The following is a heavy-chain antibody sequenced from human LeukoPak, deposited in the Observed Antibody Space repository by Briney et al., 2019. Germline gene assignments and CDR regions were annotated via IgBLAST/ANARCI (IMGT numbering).Heavy chain of an antibody. J-gene: IGHJ5*02. CDR3: ASTGVGDPYSGYDSGWFDP. D-gene: IGHD5-12*01. V-gene: IGHV1-69*04. CDR2: IIPLFGIA. Sequence: SVKVSCKASGGTFSSYAISWVRQAPGQGLEWMGRIIPLFGIANYAQKFQGRVTITADKSTSTAYMELSSLRSEDTAVYYCASTGVGDPYSGYDSGWFDPWGQGTLVTVSS. CDR1: GGTFSSYA.